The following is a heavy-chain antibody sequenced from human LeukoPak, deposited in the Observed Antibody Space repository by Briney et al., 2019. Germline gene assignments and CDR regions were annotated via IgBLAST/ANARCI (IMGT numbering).Heavy chain of an antibody. D-gene: IGHD5-18*01. CDR2: ISGSGVST. CDR1: GFTFRNYA. Sequence: GGSLRLSCAASGFTFRNYAMGWVRQAPGKGLEWVSAISGSGVSTHYADSVKGRFTISRDNSKNTVYLQMNSLRAEDTAVFYCAKGAGSYGYNYFDYWGQGTLVTVSS. J-gene: IGHJ4*02. V-gene: IGHV3-23*01. CDR3: AKGAGSYGYNYFDY.